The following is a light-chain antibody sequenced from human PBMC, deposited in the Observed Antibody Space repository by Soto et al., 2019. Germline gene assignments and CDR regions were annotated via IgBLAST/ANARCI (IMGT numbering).Light chain of an antibody. J-gene: IGLJ1*01. CDR3: CSYTSSNTYV. V-gene: IGLV2-18*02. CDR2: EVS. CDR1: SSDVGSYNR. Sequence: QSALTQPPSVSGAPGQSVTISCTGTSSDVGSYNRVSWYQQSPGTAPKLMIYEVSNRPSGVPDRFSGSKSGNAASLTISGLQAEDEADYYCCSYTSSNTYVFGTGTKLTVL.